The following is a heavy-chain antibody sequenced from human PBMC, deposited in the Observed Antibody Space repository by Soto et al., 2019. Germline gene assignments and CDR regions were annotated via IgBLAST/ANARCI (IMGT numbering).Heavy chain of an antibody. CDR1: GFTFNHFA. J-gene: IGHJ4*02. CDR3: AREDSGDYFAYFDY. CDR2: ISYDGRRK. D-gene: IGHD1-26*01. V-gene: IGHV3-30*04. Sequence: QVQLVESGGGAVQPGRSLRLSCAASGFTFNHFAMHWVRQAPGKGLDWVAVISYDGRRKSYADSVKGRFTISRDNSERTLALQMNNLTSQDTGIYYCAREDSGDYFAYFDYWGQGSLVAVSS.